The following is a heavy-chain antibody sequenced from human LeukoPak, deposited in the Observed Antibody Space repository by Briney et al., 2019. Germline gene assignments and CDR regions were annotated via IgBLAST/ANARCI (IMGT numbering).Heavy chain of an antibody. CDR2: IKQDGSEK. J-gene: IGHJ4*02. Sequence: GGSLRLSCAASGFTFSSYAMSWVRQAPGKGLEWVANIKQDGSEKYYVDSVKGRFTISRDNAKNSLYLQMNSLRAEDTAVYYCARPRIAVAGRGHYFDYWGQGTLVTVSS. V-gene: IGHV3-7*01. CDR1: GFTFSSYA. D-gene: IGHD6-19*01. CDR3: ARPRIAVAGRGHYFDY.